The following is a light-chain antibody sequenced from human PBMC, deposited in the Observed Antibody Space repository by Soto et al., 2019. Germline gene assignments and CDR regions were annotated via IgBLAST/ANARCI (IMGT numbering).Light chain of an antibody. Sequence: DIQMTQSPSTLSASVGDRFTITCRSSQTITNWLAWYQQKPRKAPSLLIYDASTLERWVPSRFSGSGSGTEFTLTIRSLQSEDFATYYCQQYKSFWTFGQGTKVDIK. CDR3: QQYKSFWT. J-gene: IGKJ1*01. V-gene: IGKV1-5*01. CDR2: DAS. CDR1: QTITNW.